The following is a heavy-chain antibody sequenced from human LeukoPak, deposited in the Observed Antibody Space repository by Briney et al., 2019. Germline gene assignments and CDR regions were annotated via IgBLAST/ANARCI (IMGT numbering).Heavy chain of an antibody. CDR1: GFTFSNYA. Sequence: QSGGSLRLSCAASGFTFSNYAMSWIRQAPGKGLEWVSAISGSGGSAYYADSVKGRFTISRDNSKKTLYLQMSSLRAEDSAVYYCAGQGRFLEWLPYLDYWGQGTLVTVSS. J-gene: IGHJ4*02. CDR3: AGQGRFLEWLPYLDY. D-gene: IGHD3-3*01. CDR2: ISGSGGSA. V-gene: IGHV3-23*01.